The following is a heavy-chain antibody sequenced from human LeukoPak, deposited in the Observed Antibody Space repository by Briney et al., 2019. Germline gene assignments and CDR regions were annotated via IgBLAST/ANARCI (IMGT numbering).Heavy chain of an antibody. D-gene: IGHD1-7*01. CDR2: ITSSGSTI. CDR1: GFTFNTYE. CDR3: ARGGWNYVFNY. V-gene: IGHV3-48*03. Sequence: GGSLRLSCAASGFTFNTYEMNWVRQAPGKGLEWVSYITSSGSTIYYADCVKGRFTISRDNGKNSLYLQMNSLRAEDTAVYYCARGGWNYVFNYWGQGTLVTASS. J-gene: IGHJ4*02.